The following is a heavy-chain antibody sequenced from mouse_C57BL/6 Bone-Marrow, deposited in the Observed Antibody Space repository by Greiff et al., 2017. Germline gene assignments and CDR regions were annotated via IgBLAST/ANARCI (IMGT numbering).Heavy chain of an antibody. D-gene: IGHD2-1*01. Sequence: VMLVESGPGLVQPSQSLSITCTVSGFSLTSYGVHWVRQSPGKGLAWLGVIWRGGSTDYNAAFMSRLSITKDNSKSQVFFKMNSLQADDTAIYYCAKEDYGNYFFYYYAMDYWGQGTSVTVSS. CDR2: IWRGGST. V-gene: IGHV2-5*01. J-gene: IGHJ4*01. CDR1: GFSLTSYG. CDR3: AKEDYGNYFFYYYAMDY.